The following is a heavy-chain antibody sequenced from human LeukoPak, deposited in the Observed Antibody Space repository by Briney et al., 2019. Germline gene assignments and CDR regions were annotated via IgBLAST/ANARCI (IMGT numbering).Heavy chain of an antibody. V-gene: IGHV4-34*01. CDR1: GGSFSGYY. CDR3: ARSSKYSYGPYYFDY. CDR2: MNHSGSA. D-gene: IGHD5-18*01. Sequence: PSETLSLTCAVYGGSFSGYYWTWIRQPPGKGLEWIGEMNHSGSANYNPSLKSRVTISVDTSKNQCSLRLSSVTAADTAVYYCARSSKYSYGPYYFDYWGQGTLVTVSS. J-gene: IGHJ4*02.